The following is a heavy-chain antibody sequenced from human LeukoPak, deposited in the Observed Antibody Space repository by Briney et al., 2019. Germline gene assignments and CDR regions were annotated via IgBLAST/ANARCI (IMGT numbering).Heavy chain of an antibody. Sequence: PSETLSLTCAVYGGSFSGYYWSWIRQPPGKGLEWIGEINHSGSTNYNPSLKSRVTISVDTSKNQFSLKLSSVTAADTAVYYCARRSDCSSTSCYRNYYYYMDVWGKGTTVTVSS. CDR2: INHSGST. CDR1: GGSFSGYY. V-gene: IGHV4-34*01. CDR3: ARRSDCSSTSCYRNYYYYMDV. J-gene: IGHJ6*03. D-gene: IGHD2-2*01.